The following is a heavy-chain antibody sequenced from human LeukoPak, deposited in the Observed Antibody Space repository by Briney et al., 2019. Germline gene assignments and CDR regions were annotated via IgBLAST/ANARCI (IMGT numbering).Heavy chain of an antibody. CDR1: GGSVSSYY. CDR2: IYYSGST. Sequence: PSETLSLTCTVSGGSVSSYYWSWIRQPPGKGLEWMGYIYYSGSTNYNPSLKSRVTISVDTSKNQFSLKLSSVTAADTAVYYCARGAARYYYYYMDVWGKGTTVTVSS. J-gene: IGHJ6*03. CDR3: ARGAARYYYYYMDV. V-gene: IGHV4-59*02.